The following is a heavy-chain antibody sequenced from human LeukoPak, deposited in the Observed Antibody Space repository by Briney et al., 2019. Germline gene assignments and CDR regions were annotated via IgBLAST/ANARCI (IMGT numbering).Heavy chain of an antibody. V-gene: IGHV3-48*01. CDR2: TSSDGKTT. CDR1: GFTFSDYS. CDR3: AKSLFTSATGTGRAFHI. D-gene: IGHD1-1*01. Sequence: GGSLRLSCAASGFTFSDYSMNWVRQAPGWGLECITYTSSDGKTTWYADSVRGRFTISRDNSKSTLFLQMNDLRVEDTAKFYCAKSLFTSATGTGRAFHIWGQGTMVSVSS. J-gene: IGHJ3*02.